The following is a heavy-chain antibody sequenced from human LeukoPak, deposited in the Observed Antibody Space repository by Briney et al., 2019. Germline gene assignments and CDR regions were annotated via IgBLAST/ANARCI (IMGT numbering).Heavy chain of an antibody. CDR3: ARVGGGSHAFDI. V-gene: IGHV4-59*01. Sequence: PSETLSLTCTVSGGSISSYYWSWIRQPPGKGLEWIGYIYYSGITNSNPSLKSRVTISVDTSKNQFSLKLNSVTAAGTAVYYCARVGGGSHAFDIWGQGSTVAVSS. CDR1: GGSISSYY. CDR2: IYYSGIT. J-gene: IGHJ3*02. D-gene: IGHD3-16*01.